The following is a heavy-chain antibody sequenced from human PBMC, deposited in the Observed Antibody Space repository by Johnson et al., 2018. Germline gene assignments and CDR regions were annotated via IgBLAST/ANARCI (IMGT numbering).Heavy chain of an antibody. D-gene: IGHD4-17*01. V-gene: IGHV4-59*01. Sequence: QVQLQESGPGLVKPSETLSLTCIVSGGSISSNYWSWIRQPPGEGLEWIGYIYASVATNYNPSLKSLVTISGDTSKNQFSLKMSPVTVADPAVYYCGRGGAVTSPDYYYMDVWGKGTTVTVSS. J-gene: IGHJ6*03. CDR1: GGSISSNY. CDR3: GRGGAVTSPDYYYMDV. CDR2: IYASVAT.